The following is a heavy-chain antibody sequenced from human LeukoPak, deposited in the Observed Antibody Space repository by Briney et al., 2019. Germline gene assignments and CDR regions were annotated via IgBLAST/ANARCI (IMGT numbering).Heavy chain of an antibody. CDR2: IYYTGST. CDR3: ASAPDGVVAAFDY. CDR1: GGSISGYY. J-gene: IGHJ4*02. Sequence: SETLSLTCTVSGGSISGYYWTWIRQPPGEGLEWIGYIYYTGSTNYSPSLKSRVTMAVDTSKNQFSLKLYSVTAADTAVYYCASAPDGVVAAFDYWGQGALVTASS. V-gene: IGHV4-59*01. D-gene: IGHD2-15*01.